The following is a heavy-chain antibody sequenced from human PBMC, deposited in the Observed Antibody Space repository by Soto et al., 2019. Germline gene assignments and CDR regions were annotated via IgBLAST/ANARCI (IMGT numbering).Heavy chain of an antibody. V-gene: IGHV3-33*05. D-gene: IGHD3-10*01. Sequence: PGGSLRLSCAASGFTFSSYGMHWVRQAPGKGLEWVAVISHDGSKTNYADSVKGRFTISRDNSKNTLYLQMNSLRAEDTAVYYCARAVWFGEKGYDYYGMDVWGQGTTVTVSS. J-gene: IGHJ6*02. CDR2: ISHDGSKT. CDR1: GFTFSSYG. CDR3: ARAVWFGEKGYDYYGMDV.